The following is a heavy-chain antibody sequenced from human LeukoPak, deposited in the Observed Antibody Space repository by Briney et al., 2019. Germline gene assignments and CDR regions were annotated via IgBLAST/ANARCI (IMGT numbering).Heavy chain of an antibody. J-gene: IGHJ6*02. CDR3: ARDLAVAGIKVGYYGMDV. V-gene: IGHV3-11*01. Sequence: KSGGSLRLSCAASGFTFSDYYMSWIRQAPGKGLEWVSYISGSGSTIYYADSVKGRFTISRDNAKNSLYLQMNSLRAEDTAVYYCARDLAVAGIKVGYYGMDVWGQGTTVTVSS. D-gene: IGHD6-19*01. CDR1: GFTFSDYY. CDR2: ISGSGSTI.